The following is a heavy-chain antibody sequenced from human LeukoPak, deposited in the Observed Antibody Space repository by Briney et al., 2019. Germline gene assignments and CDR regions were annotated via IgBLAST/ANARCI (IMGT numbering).Heavy chain of an antibody. D-gene: IGHD6-19*01. Sequence: PGGSLRLSCTASGFTFSSYGMHWVRQAPGKGLEGVAVIWFDGSNKYYADSVKGRLTISRDNSKSTLYLQMNSLRAEDTAVYYCAKAVAATGHYYFGMDVWGQGTTVTVSS. CDR3: AKAVAATGHYYFGMDV. CDR2: IWFDGSNK. V-gene: IGHV3-33*06. CDR1: GFTFSSYG. J-gene: IGHJ6*02.